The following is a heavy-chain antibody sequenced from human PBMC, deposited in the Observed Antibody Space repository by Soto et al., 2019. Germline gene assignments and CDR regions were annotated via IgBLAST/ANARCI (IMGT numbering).Heavy chain of an antibody. CDR2: IYHSGST. D-gene: IGHD2-2*01. J-gene: IGHJ6*02. CDR1: GGSISSSNW. CDR3: ARRDIVVVPAAMGEYYYYGMDV. V-gene: IGHV4-4*02. Sequence: PSETLSLTCAVSGGSISSSNWWSWVRQPPGKGLEWIGEIYHSGSTNYNPSLKSRVTISVDKSKNQFSLKLSSVTAADTAVYYCARRDIVVVPAAMGEYYYYGMDVWGQGTTVTVSS.